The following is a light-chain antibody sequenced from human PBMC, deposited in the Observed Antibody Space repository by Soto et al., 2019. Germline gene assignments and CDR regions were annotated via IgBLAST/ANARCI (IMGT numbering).Light chain of an antibody. V-gene: IGLV2-14*03. J-gene: IGLJ3*02. CDR3: SSYTSSNTLWV. Sequence: QSALTQPASVSGSPGQSITISCTGTSSDVGGYNYVSWYQLHPGKAPKLMIYDVSHRPSGVSDRFSGSKSGNTASLTISGLLAEDEADYFCSSYTSSNTLWVFGRGTQLTVL. CDR2: DVS. CDR1: SSDVGGYNY.